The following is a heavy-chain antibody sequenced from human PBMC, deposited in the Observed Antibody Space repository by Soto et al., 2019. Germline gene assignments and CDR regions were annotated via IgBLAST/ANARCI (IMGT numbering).Heavy chain of an antibody. J-gene: IGHJ4*02. Sequence: QRLEWIGWIVVGSGNTNYAQKFQERVTITRDMSTSTAYMGLSSLRSEDTAVYYCAAAYYYDSSGYYDGEIDYWGQGTLVTVSS. D-gene: IGHD3-22*01. CDR3: AAAYYYDSSGYYDGEIDY. V-gene: IGHV1-58*01. CDR2: IVVGSGNT.